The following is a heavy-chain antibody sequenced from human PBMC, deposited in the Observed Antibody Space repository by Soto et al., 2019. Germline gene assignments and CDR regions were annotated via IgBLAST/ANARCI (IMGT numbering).Heavy chain of an antibody. CDR3: ARTVCGGDCSVYYYYGMDV. D-gene: IGHD2-21*02. J-gene: IGHJ6*02. CDR1: GFTFSSYG. CDR2: IWYDGSNK. Sequence: PGGSLRLSCAASGFTFSSYGMHWVRQAPGKGLEWVTFIWYDGSNKYYVDSVKGRFTISRDNSKNTLYLEMNSLRAEDTAVYYCARTVCGGDCSVYYYYGMDVWGQGTTVTVSS. V-gene: IGHV3-30*02.